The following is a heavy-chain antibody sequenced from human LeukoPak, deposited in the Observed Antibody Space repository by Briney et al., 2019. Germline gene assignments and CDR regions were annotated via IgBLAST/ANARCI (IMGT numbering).Heavy chain of an antibody. Sequence: SQTLSLTCAISGDSVSSNSAAWNWIRQSPSRGLEWLGRTYYRSKWYNDYAVSVKSRITINPDTSKNQFSLHLNSVTPEDTAVYYCARLSCSGRSCSVDFCGQGTLVTVSS. V-gene: IGHV6-1*01. CDR3: ARLSCSGRSCSVDF. CDR2: TYYRSKWYN. D-gene: IGHD2-15*01. CDR1: GDSVSSNSAA. J-gene: IGHJ4*02.